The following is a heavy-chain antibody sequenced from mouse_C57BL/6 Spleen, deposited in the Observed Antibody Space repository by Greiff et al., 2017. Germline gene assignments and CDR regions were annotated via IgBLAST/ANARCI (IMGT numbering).Heavy chain of an antibody. V-gene: IGHV1-26*01. CDR3: ARRFDY. Sequence: EVQLQQSGPELVKPGASVKISCKASGYTVTDYYMNWVKQSHGKSLEWIGDINPNNGGTSYNQKFKGKATLTVDKSSSTAYMELRSLTSEDSAVYYCARRFDYWGQGTTLTVSS. CDR1: GYTVTDYY. J-gene: IGHJ2*01. CDR2: INPNNGGT.